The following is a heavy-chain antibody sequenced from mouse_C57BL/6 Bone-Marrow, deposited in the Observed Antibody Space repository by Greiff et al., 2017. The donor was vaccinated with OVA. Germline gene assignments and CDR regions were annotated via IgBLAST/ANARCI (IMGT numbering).Heavy chain of an antibody. J-gene: IGHJ4*01. Sequence: EVMLVESGGGLVQPGGSLKLSCAASGFTFSDYYMYWVRQTPEKRLEWVAYISNGGGSTYYPDTVKGRFTISRDNAKNTLYLQMSRLKSEDTAMYYCARRYYGRYAMDYWGQGTSVTVSS. D-gene: IGHD1-1*01. V-gene: IGHV5-12*01. CDR3: ARRYYGRYAMDY. CDR2: ISNGGGST. CDR1: GFTFSDYY.